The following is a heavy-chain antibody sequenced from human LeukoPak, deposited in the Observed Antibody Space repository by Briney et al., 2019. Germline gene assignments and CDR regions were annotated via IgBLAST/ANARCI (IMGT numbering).Heavy chain of an antibody. Sequence: GGSLRLSCAASGFTLDDYAMHWVRQAPGKGLEWVSLISGDGGSTYYADSVKGRFTISRDNSKNSLYLQMNSLRTEDTALYYCAIDSRYSYYYDSSGLPAAWGHGTLVTVSS. V-gene: IGHV3-43*02. CDR2: ISGDGGST. D-gene: IGHD3-22*01. CDR3: AIDSRYSYYYDSSGLPAA. J-gene: IGHJ5*01. CDR1: GFTLDDYA.